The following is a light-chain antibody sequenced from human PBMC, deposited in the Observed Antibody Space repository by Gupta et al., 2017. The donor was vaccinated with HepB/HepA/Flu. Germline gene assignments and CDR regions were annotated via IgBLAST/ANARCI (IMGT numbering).Light chain of an antibody. J-gene: IGLJ1*01. V-gene: IGLV3-1*01. CDR1: KLGDKY. CDR2: QDS. CDR3: QAWDSSTAGNV. Sequence: SYELTQPPSVSVSPGQTASITCSGDKLGDKYACWYQQKPGQSPVLVIYQDSKRPSGIPERFSGSNSGNTATLTISGTQARDEADYYCQAWDSSTAGNVFGTGTKVTVL.